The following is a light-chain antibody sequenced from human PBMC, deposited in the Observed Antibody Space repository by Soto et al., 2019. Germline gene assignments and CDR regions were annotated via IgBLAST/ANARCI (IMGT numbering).Light chain of an antibody. Sequence: QSALTQPASVSGSPGQPITISCTGSSSDVGGYNYVSWYQQHPGKAPKLMIFEVSYRPSGVSNRFSGSKSGNTASLTISGLQAEDEADYYCSSYTSSSTVVFRGGTKVTVL. J-gene: IGLJ2*01. CDR2: EVS. V-gene: IGLV2-14*01. CDR3: SSYTSSSTVV. CDR1: SSDVGGYNY.